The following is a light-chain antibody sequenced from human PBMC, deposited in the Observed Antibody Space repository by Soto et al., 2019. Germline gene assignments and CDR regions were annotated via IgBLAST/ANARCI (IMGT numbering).Light chain of an antibody. CDR1: QSVSSGH. Sequence: DIVLPQSPGTLSFSPWERASLSCRASQSVSSGHLAWYQQKPGQAPRLLIYGASSRATGIPDRFSGSGSGTDFTLTISRLEPEDYAVYYCQQYGRSLWTVGQGTKVDI. CDR3: QQYGRSLWT. CDR2: GAS. V-gene: IGKV3-20*01. J-gene: IGKJ1*01.